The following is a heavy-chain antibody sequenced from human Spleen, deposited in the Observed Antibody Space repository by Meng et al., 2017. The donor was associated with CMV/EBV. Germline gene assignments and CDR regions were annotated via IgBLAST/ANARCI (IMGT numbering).Heavy chain of an antibody. V-gene: IGHV3-21*01. CDR2: ISSSSGYI. CDR1: GFSFSNYS. D-gene: IGHD2-2*01. CDR3: ARAAFCSSSTCWYGMDV. J-gene: IGHJ6*02. Sequence: GGSLRLSCAASGFSFSNYSINWVRQAPGKGLEWVSSISSSSGYICYADSVKGRFTISRDYARKSVFLQMNSLRAYDTAVYFCARAAFCSSSTCWYGMDVWGPGTTVTVSS.